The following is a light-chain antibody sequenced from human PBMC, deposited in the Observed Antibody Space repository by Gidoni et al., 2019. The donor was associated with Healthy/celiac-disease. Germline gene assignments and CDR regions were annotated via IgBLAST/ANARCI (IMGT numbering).Light chain of an antibody. Sequence: DIQMTQSPSSLSASVGDRVTITCRASQSISSYLNWYQQKPGKAPKLLIYAASSLQSGVPSRFRGSGSWTDFTLTISSLQPEDFATYYCQQSYSTPQTFGQGTKVEIK. V-gene: IGKV1-39*01. CDR1: QSISSY. CDR2: AAS. CDR3: QQSYSTPQT. J-gene: IGKJ1*01.